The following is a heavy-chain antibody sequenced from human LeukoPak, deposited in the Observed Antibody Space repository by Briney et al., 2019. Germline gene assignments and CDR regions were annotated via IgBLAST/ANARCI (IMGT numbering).Heavy chain of an antibody. CDR1: GGSSSGFY. Sequence: SETLSLTRAVYGGSSSGFYWSWIRQPPRKGLEWFGEINHSGSTNYNPSLKSRVTISVDTSKNQFSLKLSSVTAADTAVYYCARGRRGDFWSGYLTYFDYWGQGTLVTVSS. V-gene: IGHV4-34*01. CDR3: ARGRRGDFWSGYLTYFDY. CDR2: INHSGST. D-gene: IGHD3-3*01. J-gene: IGHJ4*02.